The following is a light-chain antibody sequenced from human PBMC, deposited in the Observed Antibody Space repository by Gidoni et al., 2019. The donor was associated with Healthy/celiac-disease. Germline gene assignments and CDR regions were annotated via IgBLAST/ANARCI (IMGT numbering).Light chain of an antibody. CDR2: LGS. J-gene: IGKJ2*01. Sequence: DIVMTQSPLSLPVTPGEPASISCRSSQSLLHSNGYNYLDWYLQKPGQSPQLLIYLGSNRASGVPDRFSGSGSGTDFTLKISRVEAEDVGVYYCMQALQTPYTFGQXTKPEIK. CDR1: QSLLHSNGYNY. CDR3: MQALQTPYT. V-gene: IGKV2-28*01.